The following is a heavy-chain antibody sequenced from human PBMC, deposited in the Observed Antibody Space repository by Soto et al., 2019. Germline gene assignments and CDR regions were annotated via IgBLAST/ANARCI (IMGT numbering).Heavy chain of an antibody. CDR2: TYNSGNP. V-gene: IGHV4-30-2*01. D-gene: IGHD4-17*01. Sequence: QLKESGSRLVKSSETLSLTCAVSGDTISTGGYSWAWIRQQPWKPLEWIGQTYNSGNPYYNQSSKRRVIISVDMSKNQSSRKLSSVTAADTAVYYCAREPYGSYVEYFDPWGQGSMVTVSS. CDR1: GDTISTGGYS. J-gene: IGHJ5*02. CDR3: AREPYGSYVEYFDP.